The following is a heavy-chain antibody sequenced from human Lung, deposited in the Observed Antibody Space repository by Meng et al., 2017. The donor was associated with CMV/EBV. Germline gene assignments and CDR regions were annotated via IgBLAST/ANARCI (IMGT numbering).Heavy chain of an antibody. D-gene: IGHD1-20*01. Sequence: GESLKISCAASGFTVSSNYMSWVRQAPGKGLEWVSVIYSGGSTYYADSVKGRFTISRDNSKNTLYLQMNSQRAEDTAVYYCARISDMTGTTYYFDYWGQGTLVTVSS. J-gene: IGHJ4*02. CDR1: GFTVSSNY. CDR3: ARISDMTGTTYYFDY. CDR2: IYSGGST. V-gene: IGHV3-53*01.